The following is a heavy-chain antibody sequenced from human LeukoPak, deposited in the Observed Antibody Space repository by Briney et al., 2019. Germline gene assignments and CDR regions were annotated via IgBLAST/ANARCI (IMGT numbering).Heavy chain of an antibody. CDR1: GFIFSNYW. Sequence: GGSLRLSCGASGFIFSNYWLSWVRQAPGEGLEWVANIKQDGRRTNYVDSVKGRFTISRDNAKNSLYLQMNSLRDEDTAIYYCAREAPPHDTSDYDFWGQGTLVTVSS. J-gene: IGHJ4*02. CDR3: AREAPPHDTSDYDF. D-gene: IGHD3-22*01. CDR2: IKQDGRRT. V-gene: IGHV3-7*01.